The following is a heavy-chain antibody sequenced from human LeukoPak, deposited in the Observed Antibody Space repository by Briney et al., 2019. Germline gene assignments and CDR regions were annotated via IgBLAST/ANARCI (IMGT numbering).Heavy chain of an antibody. CDR2: IYTSGST. V-gene: IGHV4-61*02. CDR1: GGSISSGSYY. CDR3: ARDPSYRYFDL. J-gene: IGHJ2*01. Sequence: SETLSLTCTVSGGSISSGSYYWSWIRQPAGKGLEWIGRIYTSGSTNYNPSLKSRVTISVDTSKNQFSLKLSSVTAADTAVYYCARDPSYRYFDLWGRGTLVTVSP.